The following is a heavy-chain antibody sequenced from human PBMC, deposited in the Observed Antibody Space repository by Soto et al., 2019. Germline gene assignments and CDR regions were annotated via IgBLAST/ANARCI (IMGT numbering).Heavy chain of an antibody. J-gene: IGHJ4*02. Sequence: GGSLRLSCAASGFTVSSNYMSWVRQAPGKGLEWVSVIYSGGSTYYADSVKGRFTIPRDNSKNTLYLQMYSLRAEDTAVYYCARTKCSSTSCYAGTLYYWGQGTLVTVSS. CDR1: GFTVSSNY. V-gene: IGHV3-66*01. CDR3: ARTKCSSTSCYAGTLYY. CDR2: IYSGGST. D-gene: IGHD2-2*01.